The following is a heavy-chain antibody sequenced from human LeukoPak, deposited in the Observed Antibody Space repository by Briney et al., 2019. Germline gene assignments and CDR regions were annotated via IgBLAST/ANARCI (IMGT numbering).Heavy chain of an antibody. D-gene: IGHD6-6*01. CDR2: IVVGSGNT. J-gene: IGHJ6*03. CDR3: AADGKQLRRRFFAYYYYMDV. CDR1: GFTFTSSA. V-gene: IGHV1-58*01. Sequence: GASVKVSCKASGFTFTSSAVQWVRQARGQRLEWIGWIVVGSGNTNYAQKFQERVTITRDMSTSTAYMELSSLRSEDTAVYYCAADGKQLRRRFFAYYYYMDVWGKGTTVTVSS.